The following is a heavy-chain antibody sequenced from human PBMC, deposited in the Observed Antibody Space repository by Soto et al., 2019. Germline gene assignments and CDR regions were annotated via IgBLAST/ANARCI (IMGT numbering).Heavy chain of an antibody. Sequence: PGGSLRLSCAASGFTFSSYSMNWVRQAPGKGLEWVSSISSSSSYIYYADSVKGRFTISRDNAKNSLYLQMNSLRAEDTAVYYCARDPPSRRSEFDPWGQGTLVTVSS. V-gene: IGHV3-21*01. J-gene: IGHJ5*02. CDR1: GFTFSSYS. CDR2: ISSSSSYI. D-gene: IGHD3-16*01. CDR3: ARDPPSRRSEFDP.